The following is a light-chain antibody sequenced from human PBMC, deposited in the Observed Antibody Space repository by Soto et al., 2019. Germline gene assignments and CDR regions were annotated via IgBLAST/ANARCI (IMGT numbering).Light chain of an antibody. CDR1: QYVSTY. V-gene: IGKV3-11*01. Sequence: EIVLTQSPGTLSLSPGERATLSCRASQYVSTYLAWYQQKPGQAPRLLIYDASNRATGIPARFSGSVSGTDFTLTISSLEPEDFAVYYCQQRGAFGQGTRLEIK. J-gene: IGKJ5*01. CDR3: QQRGA. CDR2: DAS.